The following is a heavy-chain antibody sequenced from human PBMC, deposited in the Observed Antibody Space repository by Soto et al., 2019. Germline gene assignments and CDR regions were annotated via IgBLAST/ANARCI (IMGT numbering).Heavy chain of an antibody. J-gene: IGHJ6*02. D-gene: IGHD2-2*01. V-gene: IGHV1-46*01. Sequence: ASVKVSCKASGYTFTSFYIHWLRQAPGQGLEWMGVINPTRGATTYPQKFQGRFTMTMDTSTSTVYMDLRGLRFEDTAVYYCARESLQYAGMDVWGQGTTVTVSS. CDR3: ARESLQYAGMDV. CDR2: INPTRGAT. CDR1: GYTFTSFY.